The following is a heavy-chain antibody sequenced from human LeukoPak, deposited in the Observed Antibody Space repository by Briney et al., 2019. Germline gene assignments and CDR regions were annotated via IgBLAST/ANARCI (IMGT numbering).Heavy chain of an antibody. D-gene: IGHD3-10*01. Sequence: SETLSLTCTVSGGSISRYSWSWIRQPPGKGLEWIGYVYYSGSTNYNPSLKSRVTISVDTSKNQFSLKLSSVTAADTAVYYCARQCPRVRLWFGRTIDGDWFDPWGQGTLVTVSS. CDR3: ARQCPRVRLWFGRTIDGDWFDP. J-gene: IGHJ5*02. CDR1: GGSISRYS. CDR2: VYYSGST. V-gene: IGHV4-59*01.